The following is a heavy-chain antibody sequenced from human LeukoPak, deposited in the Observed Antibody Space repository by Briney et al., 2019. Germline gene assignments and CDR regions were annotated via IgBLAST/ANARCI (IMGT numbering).Heavy chain of an antibody. V-gene: IGHV1-8*01. CDR3: ARGRRVVVPAALYYFDY. D-gene: IGHD2-2*01. CDR1: GYTFTSYD. Sequence: ASVKVSCKASGYTFTSYDINWVRQATGQGLEWMGWMNPNSGNTGYAQKFQGRVTMTRNTSISTAYMELSSPRSEDTAVYYCARGRRVVVPAALYYFDYWGQGTLVTVSS. CDR2: MNPNSGNT. J-gene: IGHJ4*02.